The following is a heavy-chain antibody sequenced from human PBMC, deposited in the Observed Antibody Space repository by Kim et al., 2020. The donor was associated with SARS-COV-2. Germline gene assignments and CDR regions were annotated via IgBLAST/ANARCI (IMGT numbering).Heavy chain of an antibody. J-gene: IGHJ6*02. Sequence: GRFTISRDNSKNTLYLQMNSLRAEDTAVYYCARDQYYDILTGLGHYGMDVWGQGTTVTVSS. V-gene: IGHV3-30*01. D-gene: IGHD3-9*01. CDR3: ARDQYYDILTGLGHYGMDV.